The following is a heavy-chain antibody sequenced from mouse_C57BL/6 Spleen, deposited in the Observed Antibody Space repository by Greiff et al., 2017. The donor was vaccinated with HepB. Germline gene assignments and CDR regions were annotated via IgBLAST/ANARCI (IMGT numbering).Heavy chain of an antibody. V-gene: IGHV5-17*01. CDR2: ISSGSSTI. CDR1: GFTFSDYG. D-gene: IGHD1-1*01. CDR3: ARNDYGSSPWFAY. Sequence: EVQVVESGGGLVKPGGSLKLSCAASGFTFSDYGMHWVRQAPEKGLEWVAYISSGSSTIYYADTVKGRFTISRDNAKNTLFLQMTSLRSADTAMYYCARNDYGSSPWFAYWGQGTLVTVSA. J-gene: IGHJ3*01.